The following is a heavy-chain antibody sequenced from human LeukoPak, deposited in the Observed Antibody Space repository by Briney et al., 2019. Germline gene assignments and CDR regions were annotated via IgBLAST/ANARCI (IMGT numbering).Heavy chain of an antibody. Sequence: QSGGSLILSCAASGFTFSSYAMSWVRQAPGKGLEWVSAISGSGGSTYYADSVKGRFTISRGNSKNTLYLQMNSLRAEDTAVYYCAKDDNGYGSGSYWFDYWGQGTLVTVSS. J-gene: IGHJ4*02. V-gene: IGHV3-23*01. D-gene: IGHD3-10*01. CDR3: AKDDNGYGSGSYWFDY. CDR1: GFTFSSYA. CDR2: ISGSGGST.